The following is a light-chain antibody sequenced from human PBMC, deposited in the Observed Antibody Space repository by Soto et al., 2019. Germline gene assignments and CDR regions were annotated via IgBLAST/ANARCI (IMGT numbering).Light chain of an antibody. J-gene: IGLJ2*01. Sequence: QSALTQPASVSGSPGQSITFSCAGTRDDIGAYDYVSWYQQHPGNAPKLLVYEVTNRPSGVSDRFSGSKSGNTASLTISGLQAEDEADYYCNSYTNSSAVVFGGGTKVTVL. CDR1: RDDIGAYDY. V-gene: IGLV2-14*01. CDR3: NSYTNSSAVV. CDR2: EVT.